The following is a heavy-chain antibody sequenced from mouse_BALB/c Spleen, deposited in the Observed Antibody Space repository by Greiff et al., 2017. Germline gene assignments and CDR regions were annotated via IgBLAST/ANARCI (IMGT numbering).Heavy chain of an antibody. J-gene: IGHJ3*01. CDR3: ARAYYDYDDGGAWFAY. D-gene: IGHD2-4*01. Sequence: QVQLKESGPGLVAPSQSLSITCTVSGFSLTGYGVNWVRQPPGKGLEWLGMIWGDGSTDYNSALKSRLSISKDNSKSQVFLKMNSLQTDDTARYYCARAYYDYDDGGAWFAYWGQGTLVTVSA. CDR1: GFSLTGYG. CDR2: IWGDGST. V-gene: IGHV2-6-7*01.